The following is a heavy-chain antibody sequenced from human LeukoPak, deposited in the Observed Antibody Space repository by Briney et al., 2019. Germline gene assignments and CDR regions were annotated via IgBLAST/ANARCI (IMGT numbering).Heavy chain of an antibody. CDR1: GGSISSSGYY. CDR2: VYYTGST. CDR3: ARHRGRYYDSGSYYYFDY. J-gene: IGHJ4*02. V-gene: IGHV4-39*02. Sequence: PSETLSLTCTVSGGSISSSGYYWGWIRQPPGKGLEWVGSVYYTGSTFYNPSLKSRVTTSVDTSKNHFSLNLSSVTAADTAVYYCARHRGRYYDSGSYYYFDYWGQGTLVTVSS. D-gene: IGHD3-10*01.